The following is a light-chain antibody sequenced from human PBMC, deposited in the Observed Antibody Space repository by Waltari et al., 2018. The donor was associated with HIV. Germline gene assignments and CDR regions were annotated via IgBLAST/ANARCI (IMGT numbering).Light chain of an antibody. V-gene: IGLV3-25*03. CDR1: ALPNQS. Sequence: SYELTQPPSVSVSPGQTAKITCSGDALPNQSAHWYQQKPGQAPLLVIYKDTQRPSGVPERFSGSHSGTTVTLTISGVQAEDEADYYCESADNSGTYWVFGGGTKLSVL. CDR3: ESADNSGTYWV. CDR2: KDT. J-gene: IGLJ3*02.